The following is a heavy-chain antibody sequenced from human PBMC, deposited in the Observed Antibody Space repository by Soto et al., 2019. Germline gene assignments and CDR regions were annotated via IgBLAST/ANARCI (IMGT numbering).Heavy chain of an antibody. CDR2: IIPILGIA. D-gene: IGHD3-22*01. J-gene: IGHJ3*02. Sequence: QVQLVQSGAEVKKPGSSVKVSCKASGGTFSSYTISWVRQAPGQGLEWMGRIIPILGIANYAQKFQGRVTITADKSTSTAYMELSSLRSEDTAVYYCARSDRNLMAFDIWGQGTMVTVSS. CDR1: GGTFSSYT. CDR3: ARSDRNLMAFDI. V-gene: IGHV1-69*02.